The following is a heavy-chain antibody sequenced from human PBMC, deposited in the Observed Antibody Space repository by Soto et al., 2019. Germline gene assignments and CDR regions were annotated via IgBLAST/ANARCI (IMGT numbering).Heavy chain of an antibody. CDR1: VGSFSGYY. D-gene: IGHD3-22*01. V-gene: IGHV4-34*01. CDR3: AAETYYYDSSGYYYGDY. Sequence: SETLSPTSAVHVGSFSGYYCRWIRQPPGKGLEWIGEINHSGSTNYNPSLKSRVTISVDTSKNQFSLKLSSVTAADTAVYYCAAETYYYDSSGYYYGDYWGQGTLVTVSS. CDR2: INHSGST. J-gene: IGHJ4*02.